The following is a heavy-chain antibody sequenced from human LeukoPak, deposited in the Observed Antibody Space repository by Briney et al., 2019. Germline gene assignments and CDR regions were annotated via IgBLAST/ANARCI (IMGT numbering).Heavy chain of an antibody. V-gene: IGHV4-61*02. J-gene: IGHJ3*02. CDR2: IYTSGST. Sequence: PSETLSLTCTVSGGSISSGSYYWSWIRQPAGKGLEWIGRIYTSGSTNYNPSLKSRVTISVDTSKNQFSLKLSSVTAADTAVYYCARDKGVLLWFGESQLDAFDIWGQGTMVTVSS. D-gene: IGHD3-10*01. CDR3: ARDKGVLLWFGESQLDAFDI. CDR1: GGSISSGSYY.